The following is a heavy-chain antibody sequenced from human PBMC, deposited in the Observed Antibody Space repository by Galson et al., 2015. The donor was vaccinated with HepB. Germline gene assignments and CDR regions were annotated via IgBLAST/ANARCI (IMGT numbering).Heavy chain of an antibody. V-gene: IGHV7-4-1*02. CDR1: GYTFTNNP. D-gene: IGHD2-15*01. CDR2: INTNTGNP. Sequence: SVKVSCKASGYTFTNNPINWVRQAPGQGLEWMGWINTNTGNPTYAQGFTGRFVLSLDTSVSTAYLQISSLRPEATAVYYCARGGGGFCSSGTCYFDSWGQGSLVAVSS. CDR3: ARGGGGFCSSGTCYFDS. J-gene: IGHJ4*02.